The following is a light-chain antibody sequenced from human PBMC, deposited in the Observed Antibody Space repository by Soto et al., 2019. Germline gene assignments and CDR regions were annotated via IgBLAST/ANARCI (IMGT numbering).Light chain of an antibody. CDR3: SSYTTVPSPQWV. Sequence: QSALTQPASVSGSPGQSITISCTGTSSNVGSYNLVSWFQQLPGKVPKLMIYEGTKRPSGVSDRFSGSKSGNTASLTISGLQAEDEADYYCSSYTTVPSPQWVFAGGTKVTVL. J-gene: IGLJ3*02. CDR2: EGT. CDR1: SSNVGSYNL. V-gene: IGLV2-14*02.